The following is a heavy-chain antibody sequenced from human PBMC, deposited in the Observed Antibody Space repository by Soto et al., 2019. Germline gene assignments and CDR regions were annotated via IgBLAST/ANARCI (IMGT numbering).Heavy chain of an antibody. CDR1: GYTFSSYY. Sequence: QVQLVQSGAEVKKPGASVKVSCKASGYTFSSYYIHWVRQAPGQGLEWIGIINPNGGSTNYAQNPSGSLTVASDTSTATVYMDLSALTSDDPAMYYCARGLGLGDCWGQGTLVTVSS. D-gene: IGHD3-9*01. CDR2: INPNGGST. CDR3: ARGLGLGDC. J-gene: IGHJ4*02. V-gene: IGHV1-46*01.